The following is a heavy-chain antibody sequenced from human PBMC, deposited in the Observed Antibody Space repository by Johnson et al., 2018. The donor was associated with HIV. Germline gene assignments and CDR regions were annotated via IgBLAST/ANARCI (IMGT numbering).Heavy chain of an antibody. J-gene: IGHJ3*02. V-gene: IGHV3-30*14. D-gene: IGHD3-22*01. CDR2: ISYDGSNK. CDR3: ARGDDSSAWGAFDI. Sequence: VQLVESGGGVVQPGRSLRLSCAASGFTFSSYAMHWVRQAPGKGLEWVAVISYDGSNKYYADSVKGRFTISRDNSKNTLYLQMNSLRAEDTAVYYCARGDDSSAWGAFDIWGQGTMVTVSS. CDR1: GFTFSSYA.